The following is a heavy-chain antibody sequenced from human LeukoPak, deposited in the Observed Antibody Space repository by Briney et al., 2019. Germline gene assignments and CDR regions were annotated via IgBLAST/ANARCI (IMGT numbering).Heavy chain of an antibody. CDR2: IDHSGST. Sequence: KTSETLSLTCAVYGGSFSGYYWSWIRQPPGKGLEWIGEIDHSGSTNYSPSLKSRVTISVDTSKNQFSLNLNSVTAADTAIYYCARTVPRRTTVAPPHLDYWGQGPQVTVSS. CDR1: GGSFSGYY. CDR3: ARTVPRRTTVAPPHLDY. V-gene: IGHV4-34*01. D-gene: IGHD4-23*01. J-gene: IGHJ4*02.